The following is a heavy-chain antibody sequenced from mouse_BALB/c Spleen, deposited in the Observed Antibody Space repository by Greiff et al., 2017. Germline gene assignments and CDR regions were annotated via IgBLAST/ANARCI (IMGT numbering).Heavy chain of an antibody. CDR2: ISSGGGNT. D-gene: IGHD1-1*02. Sequence: EVQRVESGGGLVKPGGSLKLSCAASGFTFSSYTMSWVRQTPEKRLEWVATISSGGGNTYYPDSVKGRFTISRDHAKNNLYLQMSSLRSEDTALYYCARYGNYVDYWGQGTTLTVSS. J-gene: IGHJ2*01. V-gene: IGHV5-9*03. CDR1: GFTFSSYT. CDR3: ARYGNYVDY.